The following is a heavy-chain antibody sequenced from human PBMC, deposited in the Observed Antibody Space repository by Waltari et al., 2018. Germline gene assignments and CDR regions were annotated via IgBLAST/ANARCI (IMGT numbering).Heavy chain of an antibody. Sequence: EEHLLESGGGLAQPGGSLILSCPASGFNFISYAMSWVRQAPGKGLEWVSGISDSGVITKYADSVKGRFTVSRDNSKNTVFLHLNSLRAEDTAIYYCARHLYSIDYLELAKWGQGTLVTVSS. V-gene: IGHV3-23*01. CDR1: GFNFISYA. CDR3: ARHLYSIDYLELAK. D-gene: IGHD3-22*01. CDR2: ISDSGVIT. J-gene: IGHJ4*02.